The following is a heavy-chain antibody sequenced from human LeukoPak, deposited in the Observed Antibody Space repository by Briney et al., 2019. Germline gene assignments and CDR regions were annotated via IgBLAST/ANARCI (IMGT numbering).Heavy chain of an antibody. Sequence: PGGSLRLSCAASGFTFSNAWMSWVRQAPGEGLEWVGRLKSKTDGGATDYAAPVKGRFTISRDDSKNTLYLQMNSLKTEDTAVYYCTHDYGDRGGFGYWGQGTLVTVSS. V-gene: IGHV3-15*01. J-gene: IGHJ4*02. CDR3: THDYGDRGGFGY. D-gene: IGHD4-17*01. CDR2: LKSKTDGGAT. CDR1: GFTFSNAW.